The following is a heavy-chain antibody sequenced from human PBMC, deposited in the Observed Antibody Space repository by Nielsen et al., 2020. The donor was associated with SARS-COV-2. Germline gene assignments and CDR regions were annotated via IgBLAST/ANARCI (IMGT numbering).Heavy chain of an antibody. CDR3: ARVGGWDDAFDI. D-gene: IGHD1-26*01. CDR2: SIPIFGTG. J-gene: IGHJ3*02. Sequence: SVKVSCKASGGTFSSYAISWVQQAPGQGLEWMGGSIPIFGTGNNAQKFQGRVTITADESTSTAYMELSSLRSEDTAVYYCARVGGWDDAFDIWGQGTVVTVSS. V-gene: IGHV1-69*13. CDR1: GGTFSSYA.